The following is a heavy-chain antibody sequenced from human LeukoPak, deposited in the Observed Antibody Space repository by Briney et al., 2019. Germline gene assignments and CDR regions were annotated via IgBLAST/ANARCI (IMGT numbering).Heavy chain of an antibody. D-gene: IGHD1-7*01. CDR3: ARAYNWNYNLDY. V-gene: IGHV1-69*05. CDR2: IIPIFGTA. J-gene: IGHJ4*02. CDR1: GGTFSGYA. Sequence: SVKVSCKASGGTFSGYAISWVRQAPGQGLEWMGGIIPIFGTANYAQKFQGRVTITTDESTSTAYIELSSLRSEDTAVYYCARAYNWNYNLDYWGQGTLVTVSS.